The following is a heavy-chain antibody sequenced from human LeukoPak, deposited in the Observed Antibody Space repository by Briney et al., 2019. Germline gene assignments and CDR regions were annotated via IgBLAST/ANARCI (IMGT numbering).Heavy chain of an antibody. CDR2: IYHSGST. V-gene: IGHV4-30-2*01. CDR3: ARRGYSYGNYYFDY. Sequence: SETLSLTCAVSGGSISSGGYSWSWIRQPPGKGLEWIGYIYHSGSTYYNPSLKSRVTISVDRSKNQFSLKLSSVTAADTAVYYCARRGYSYGNYYFDYWGQGTLVTVSS. D-gene: IGHD5-18*01. J-gene: IGHJ4*02. CDR1: GGSISSGGYS.